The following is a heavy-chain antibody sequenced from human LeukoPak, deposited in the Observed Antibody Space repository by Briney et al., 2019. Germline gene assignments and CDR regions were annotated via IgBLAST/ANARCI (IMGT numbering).Heavy chain of an antibody. Sequence: GGSLRLSCAASGFTFRSYGMHWVRQAPGKGLEWVAFIRYDGNNKYYADSVKGRFTIFRDNSRNTLYLQTNSLRTEDTAVYYCVRDLRWSSDYWGQGTLVTVSS. D-gene: IGHD4-23*01. CDR3: VRDLRWSSDY. CDR2: IRYDGNNK. J-gene: IGHJ4*02. CDR1: GFTFRSYG. V-gene: IGHV3-30*02.